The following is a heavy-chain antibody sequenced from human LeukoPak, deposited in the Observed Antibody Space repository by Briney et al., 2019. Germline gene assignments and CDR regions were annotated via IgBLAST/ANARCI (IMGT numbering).Heavy chain of an antibody. V-gene: IGHV4-34*01. Sequence: SETLSLTCAVYGGSFGGYYWSWIRQPPGKGLEWIGEINHSGSTNYNPSLKSRVTISVDTSKNQFSLKLSSVTAADTAVYYCARAPPGQYQLLSEPDYWGQGTLVTVSS. J-gene: IGHJ4*02. D-gene: IGHD2-2*01. CDR2: INHSGST. CDR1: GGSFGGYY. CDR3: ARAPPGQYQLLSEPDY.